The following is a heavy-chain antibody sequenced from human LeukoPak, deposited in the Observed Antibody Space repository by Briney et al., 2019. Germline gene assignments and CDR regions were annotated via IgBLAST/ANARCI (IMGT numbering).Heavy chain of an antibody. D-gene: IGHD6-13*01. J-gene: IGHJ4*02. CDR1: GGSIISSNHY. V-gene: IGHV4-61*05. Sequence: SETLSLTCTVSGGSIISSNHYWGWTRQPPGKGLEWIGYIYYSGSTNYNPSLKSRVTISTDMSKNQFSLKLSSVTAADTAVYFCARGEYGSSWYYFWGQGTLVAVSS. CDR2: IYYSGST. CDR3: ARGEYGSSWYYF.